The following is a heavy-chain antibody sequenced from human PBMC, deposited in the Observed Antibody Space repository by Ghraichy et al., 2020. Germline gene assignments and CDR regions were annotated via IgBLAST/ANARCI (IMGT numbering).Heavy chain of an antibody. CDR2: SSSGHST. CDR3: VKDVRYSGSYWDN. CDR1: GFTFSSFA. Sequence: GGSLRLSCAASGFTFSSFAMGWVRQAPGKGLEWISSSSGHSTYYAESVKGRFAISRDDSKNTLYLQMNSLRAEDTAIYYCVKDVRYSGSYWDNWGQGTLVTVSS. J-gene: IGHJ4*02. D-gene: IGHD1-26*01. V-gene: IGHV3-23*01.